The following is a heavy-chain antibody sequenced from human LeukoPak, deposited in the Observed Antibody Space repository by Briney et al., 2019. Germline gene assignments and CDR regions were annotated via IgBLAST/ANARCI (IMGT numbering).Heavy chain of an antibody. V-gene: IGHV3-11*01. CDR3: ARDLRYFDWLSIVFDY. D-gene: IGHD3-9*01. CDR2: ISSSGSTI. J-gene: IGHJ4*02. CDR1: GFTFSDYY. Sequence: KSGGSLRLSCAASGFTFSDYYMSWIRQAPGKGLEWVSYISSSGSTIYYADSVKGRFTISRDNAKNSLYLQMNSLRAEDTAVYYCARDLRYFDWLSIVFDYWGQGTLVTVSS.